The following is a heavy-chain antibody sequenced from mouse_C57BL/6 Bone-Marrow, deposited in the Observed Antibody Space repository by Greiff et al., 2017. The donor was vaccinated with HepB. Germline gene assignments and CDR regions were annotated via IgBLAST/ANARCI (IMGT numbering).Heavy chain of an antibody. V-gene: IGHV1-87*01. D-gene: IGHD2-2*01. CDR2: GQGLEWIG. J-gene: IGHJ2*01. Sequence: QVQLKESGPELARPWAPVKISCQAFYTFSRRVHFAIRDTNYWMQWVKQRPGQGLEWIGAIYPGNGDTSYNQKFKGKATLTADKSSSTAYMQLSSLTSEDSAVYYCAWGMVTTEYYFDYWGQGTTLTVSS. CDR1: YTFSRRVH. CDR3: SEDSAVYYCAWGMVTTEYYFDY.